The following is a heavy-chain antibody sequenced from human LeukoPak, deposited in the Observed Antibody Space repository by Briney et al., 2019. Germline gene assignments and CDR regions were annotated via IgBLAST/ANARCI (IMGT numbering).Heavy chain of an antibody. CDR1: GGSISSYY. J-gene: IGHJ6*02. CDR2: IYYSGST. Sequence: SETLSLTCTVSGGSISSYYWGWIRQPPGKGLEWIGYIYYSGSTNYNPSLKSRVTISVDTSKNQFSLKLSSVTAADTAAYYCASWGWLSFYYGMDVWGQGTTVTVSS. CDR3: ASWGWLSFYYGMDV. D-gene: IGHD3-22*01. V-gene: IGHV4-59*01.